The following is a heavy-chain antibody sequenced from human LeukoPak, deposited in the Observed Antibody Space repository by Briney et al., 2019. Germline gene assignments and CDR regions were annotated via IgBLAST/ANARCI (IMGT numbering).Heavy chain of an antibody. CDR2: ISAGGGST. D-gene: IGHD3-10*01. J-gene: IGHJ4*02. CDR1: GFTFSTYG. V-gene: IGHV3-23*01. Sequence: GGSLRLSCAASGFTFSTYGMSWVRQAPGKGLEGVTAISAGGGSTYYADSVKGRFTISRDNSKNTLYLQMNSLRAEDTAVYYCAKDRFGGYFDYWGQGTLVTVSS. CDR3: AKDRFGGYFDY.